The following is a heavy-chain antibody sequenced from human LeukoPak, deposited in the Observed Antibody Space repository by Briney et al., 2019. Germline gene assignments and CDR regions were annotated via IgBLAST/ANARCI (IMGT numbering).Heavy chain of an antibody. CDR2: ISSSSSYI. CDR3: ARDRGFYGASAFDI. J-gene: IGHJ3*02. D-gene: IGHD4-17*01. V-gene: IGHV3-21*01. Sequence: TGGSLRLSCAASGFTFSSYSMNWVRQAPGKGLEWVSSISSSSSYIYYADSVKGRFTISRDNAKNSLYLQMNSLRAEDTAVYYCARDRGFYGASAFDIWGQGTMVTVSS. CDR1: GFTFSSYS.